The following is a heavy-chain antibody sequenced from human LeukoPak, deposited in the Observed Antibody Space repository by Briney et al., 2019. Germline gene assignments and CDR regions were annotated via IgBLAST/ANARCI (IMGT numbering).Heavy chain of an antibody. Sequence: GGSLRLSCAASGFTFSSYSMNWVRQAPGKGLEWVSYISSSSSTIYYADSVKGRFTISRDNAKNSLYLQMNSLRAEDTAVYYCARAEGTYYDSSGLDYWGQGTLVTVSS. CDR2: ISSSSSTI. CDR3: ARAEGTYYDSSGLDY. V-gene: IGHV3-48*01. D-gene: IGHD3-22*01. J-gene: IGHJ4*02. CDR1: GFTFSSYS.